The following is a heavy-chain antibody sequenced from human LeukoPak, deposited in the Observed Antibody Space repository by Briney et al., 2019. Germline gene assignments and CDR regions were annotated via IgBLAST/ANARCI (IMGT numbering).Heavy chain of an antibody. D-gene: IGHD6-13*01. V-gene: IGHV4-39*01. J-gene: IGHJ4*02. CDR1: GGSTSSSTYY. CDR2: IYYSGST. CDR3: ARLGYSSSWYKFLFDY. Sequence: PSETLSLTCTLSGGSTSSSTYYWGWIRQPPGKGLEWIGNIYYSGSTYYNPSLKSRVTISVDTSKTQFSLKLSSVTAADTAVYYWARLGYSSSWYKFLFDYWGQGTLVTVSS.